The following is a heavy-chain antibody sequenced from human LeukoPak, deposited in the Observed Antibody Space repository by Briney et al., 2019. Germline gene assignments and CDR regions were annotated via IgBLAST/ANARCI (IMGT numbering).Heavy chain of an antibody. Sequence: PGGSLRLSCAASGFTVSSNYMSWVRQAPGKGLEWVSSISSSSSYIYYADSVKGRFTISRDNAKNSLYLQMNSLRAEDTAVYYCAREREGYSSSSRFDYWGQGTLVTVSS. CDR1: GFTVSSNY. V-gene: IGHV3-21*01. CDR2: ISSSSSYI. CDR3: AREREGYSSSSRFDY. J-gene: IGHJ4*02. D-gene: IGHD6-13*01.